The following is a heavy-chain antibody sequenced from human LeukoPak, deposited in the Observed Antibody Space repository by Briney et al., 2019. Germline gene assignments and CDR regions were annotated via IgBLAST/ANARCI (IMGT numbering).Heavy chain of an antibody. CDR3: ARDGIRYFDWSDAFDI. V-gene: IGHV1-46*01. J-gene: IGHJ3*02. CDR1: GYTFSSYY. D-gene: IGHD3-9*01. Sequence: ASVKVSCKASGYTFSSYYIHWVRQAPGQGLEWMGIINPSGGSTTYAQKFQSRVTMTRDTSTSTVYMEVSSLRSEDTAVYYCARDGIRYFDWSDAFDIWGQGTMVTVSS. CDR2: INPSGGST.